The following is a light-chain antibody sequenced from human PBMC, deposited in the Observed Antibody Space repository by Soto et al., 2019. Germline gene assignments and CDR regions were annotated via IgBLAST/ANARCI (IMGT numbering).Light chain of an antibody. CDR2: DAS. V-gene: IGKV1-5*01. J-gene: IGKJ1*01. CDR1: QSIRSY. Sequence: DIQMTQSPSSLSASVGDRVTIPCRASQSIRSYLNWYQQKPGKAPKLLIYDASSLEGGVPSRFSGSGSGTEFTLTISGLQPDDFATYYCQQYNSFSWTFGQGTKVDI. CDR3: QQYNSFSWT.